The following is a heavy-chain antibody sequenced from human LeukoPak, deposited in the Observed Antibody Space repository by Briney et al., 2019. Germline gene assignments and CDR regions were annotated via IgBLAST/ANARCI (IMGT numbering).Heavy chain of an antibody. Sequence: PSETLSLTCTVSGGSLSSGSYYWSWIRQPAGKGLEWIGRIYTSGSTNYNPSLKSRVTISVDTSKNQFSLKLSSVTAADTAVYYCARDDYGGDYAFDIWGQGTMVTVSS. CDR2: IYTSGST. J-gene: IGHJ3*02. CDR3: ARDDYGGDYAFDI. D-gene: IGHD4-23*01. CDR1: GGSLSSGSYY. V-gene: IGHV4-61*02.